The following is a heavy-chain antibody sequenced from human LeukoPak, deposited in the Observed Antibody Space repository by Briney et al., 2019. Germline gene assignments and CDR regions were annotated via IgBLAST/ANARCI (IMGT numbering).Heavy chain of an antibody. CDR3: ARDSYSGSYFNWFDP. Sequence: PGGSLRLSCAASGFTFSNYWMGWVRQAPGKGLEWVANIKQDGSEIYYVDSVKGRFTISRDTAKDSLYLQMNSLRAEDTAVYYCARDSYSGSYFNWFDPWGQGTLVTVSS. CDR2: IKQDGSEI. CDR1: GFTFSNYW. V-gene: IGHV3-7*01. D-gene: IGHD1-26*01. J-gene: IGHJ5*02.